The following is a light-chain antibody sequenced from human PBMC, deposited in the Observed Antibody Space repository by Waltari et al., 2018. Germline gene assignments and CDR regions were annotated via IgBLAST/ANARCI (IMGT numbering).Light chain of an antibody. CDR3: QQSYSFPQT. Sequence: DIQMTQSPSSLSASVGDRLTITCRASQSISSYLNWYQQKPGKAPKLLIYGVSSLQSGVPSRFSGSGSGTDFTLTITSLQPEDFATYYCQQSYSFPQTFGQGTKVEVK. V-gene: IGKV1-39*01. CDR1: QSISSY. J-gene: IGKJ1*01. CDR2: GVS.